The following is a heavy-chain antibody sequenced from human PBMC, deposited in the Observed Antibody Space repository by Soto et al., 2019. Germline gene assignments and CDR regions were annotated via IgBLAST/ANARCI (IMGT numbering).Heavy chain of an antibody. V-gene: IGHV1-69*01. J-gene: IGHJ5*02. CDR1: GGTFSSYA. CDR3: AGHVPGNMVPGSSFDS. D-gene: IGHD2-2*01. CDR2: IIPIFGTA. Sequence: QVQLVQSGAEVKKPGSSVKVSCKASGGTFSSYAISWVRQAPGQGLEWMGGIIPIFGTANYAQKFQGRVTIAADEATRTAYMGVSSLRSQDTAVFYSAGHVPGNMVPGSSFDSWCQGTLVTVSS.